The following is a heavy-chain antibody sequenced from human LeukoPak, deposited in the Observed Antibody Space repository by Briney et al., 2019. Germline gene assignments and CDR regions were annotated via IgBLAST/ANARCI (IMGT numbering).Heavy chain of an antibody. J-gene: IGHJ6*04. D-gene: IGHD2-2*01. V-gene: IGHV4-61*01. Sequence: PSETLSLTCTVSGGSFSSGSYYWSWIRQPPGRGLEWIVYIYYSGSTNYNPSLKSRVTISVNTSKNQFSLKLSSVTAADTAVYYCARLPLIGYCSSTSCLPINYYYYGMDVWGKGTTVTVSS. CDR3: ARLPLIGYCSSTSCLPINYYYYGMDV. CDR2: IYYSGST. CDR1: GGSFSSGSYY.